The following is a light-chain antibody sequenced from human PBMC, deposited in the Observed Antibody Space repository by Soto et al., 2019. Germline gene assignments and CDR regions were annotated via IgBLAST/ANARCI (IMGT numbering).Light chain of an antibody. Sequence: DIQMTQSPSTLSASVGDRVTITCRASQSISSWLAWYQQKPGKAPKLLIYKASTLQNGVPSRFSGSGPGTEFTLAISSLKPDDSATYYCQQYKDNWTFGQGTKVDIK. V-gene: IGKV1-5*03. CDR3: QQYKDNWT. J-gene: IGKJ1*01. CDR2: KAS. CDR1: QSISSW.